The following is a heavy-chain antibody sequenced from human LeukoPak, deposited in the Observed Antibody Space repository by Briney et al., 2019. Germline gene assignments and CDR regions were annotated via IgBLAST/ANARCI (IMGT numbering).Heavy chain of an antibody. D-gene: IGHD3-22*01. Sequence: GESLKISCKGSGYKYHAYWIGWVRQMPGKGLEWMGIIYPVDSDTRYSPSSQGQVTISADKSISTAYLQWGSLKASDTAMYYCARHLRYYYDSSGHGLDYWGQGTLVTVSS. J-gene: IGHJ4*02. CDR2: IYPVDSDT. CDR3: ARHLRYYYDSSGHGLDY. CDR1: GYKYHAYW. V-gene: IGHV5-51*01.